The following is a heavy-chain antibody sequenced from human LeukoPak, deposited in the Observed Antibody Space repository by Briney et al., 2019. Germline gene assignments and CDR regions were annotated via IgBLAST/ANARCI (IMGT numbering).Heavy chain of an antibody. V-gene: IGHV3-23*01. Sequence: GGSLRLSCAASGFTFSSYAMSWVRQAPGKGLEWVSRISVSGGSTYYADSVKGRFTISRDNSKNTLYLQMNSLRAEDTAVYYCAKDFDSSGYYYSGFDCWGQGTLVTVSS. CDR2: ISVSGGST. D-gene: IGHD3-22*01. J-gene: IGHJ4*02. CDR3: AKDFDSSGYYYSGFDC. CDR1: GFTFSSYA.